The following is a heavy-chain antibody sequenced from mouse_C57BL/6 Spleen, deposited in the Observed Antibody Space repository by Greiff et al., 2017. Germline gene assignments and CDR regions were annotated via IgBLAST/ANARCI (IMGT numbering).Heavy chain of an antibody. CDR1: GYTFTSYW. V-gene: IGHV1-64*01. CDR3: ARGGYGKRYFDV. CDR2: IHPNSGST. Sequence: QVQLQQPGAELVKPGASVKLSCKASGYTFTSYWMHWVKQRPGQGLEWIGMIHPNSGSTNYNEKFKSKATLTVDKSSSTAYMQLSSLTSEDSAVYYCARGGYGKRYFDVWGTGTTVTVSS. D-gene: IGHD2-10*02. J-gene: IGHJ1*03.